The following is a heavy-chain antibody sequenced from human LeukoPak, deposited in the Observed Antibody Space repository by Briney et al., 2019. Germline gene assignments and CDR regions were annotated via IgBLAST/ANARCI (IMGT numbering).Heavy chain of an antibody. V-gene: IGHV1-69*05. CDR2: IIPIFGTA. CDR1: GGTFSSYA. D-gene: IGHD3-16*02. Sequence: SVKVSCKASGGTFSSYAISWVRQAPGQGLEWMGGIIPIFGTANYAQKFQGRVTITTDESTSTAYMELSSLRSEDTAVYYCARGYVWGSYRYVYWGQGTLVTVSS. CDR3: ARGYVWGSYRYVY. J-gene: IGHJ4*02.